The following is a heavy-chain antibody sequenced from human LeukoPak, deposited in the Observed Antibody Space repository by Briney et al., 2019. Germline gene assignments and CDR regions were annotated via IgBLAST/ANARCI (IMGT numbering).Heavy chain of an antibody. J-gene: IGHJ6*02. CDR3: ARVGGSGSYYRVYYYYGMDV. Sequence: SETLSLTCAVYGGSFSGYYWSWIRQPPGKGLEWIGEINHSGSTNYNPSLKSRVTISVDTSKNQFSLKLSSVTAADTAVYYCARVGGSGSYYRVYYYYGMDVWGQGTTVTVSS. V-gene: IGHV4-34*01. CDR2: INHSGST. CDR1: GGSFSGYY. D-gene: IGHD3-10*01.